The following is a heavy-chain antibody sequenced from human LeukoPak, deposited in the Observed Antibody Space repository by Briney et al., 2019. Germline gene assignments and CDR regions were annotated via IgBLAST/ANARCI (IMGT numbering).Heavy chain of an antibody. CDR3: VRDDGYYYGSGTYYRH. CDR2: ISGDESRT. D-gene: IGHD3-10*01. Sequence: PGGSLRLSCAASGFTVRSYWMHWVRQAPGKGLVWVSHISGDESRTTYADSVQGRFTISRDNAKNTLYLQMNSLRVEDTAVYYCVRDDGYYYGSGTYYRHWGQGTLVTVSS. J-gene: IGHJ4*02. V-gene: IGHV3-74*01. CDR1: GFTVRSYW.